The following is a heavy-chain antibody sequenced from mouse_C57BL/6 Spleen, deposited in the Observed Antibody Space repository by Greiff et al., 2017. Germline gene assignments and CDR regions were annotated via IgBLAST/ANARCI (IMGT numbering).Heavy chain of an antibody. V-gene: IGHV1-5*01. CDR3: TFIYYDYEDYAMDY. J-gene: IGHJ4*01. D-gene: IGHD2-4*01. Sequence: EVQLQQSGTVLARPGASVKMSCKTSGYTFTSYWMHWVKQRPGQGLEWIGAIYPGNSDTSYNQKFKGKAKLTAVTSASTAYMELSSLTNEDSAVYYCTFIYYDYEDYAMDYWGQGTSVTVSS. CDR2: IYPGNSDT. CDR1: GYTFTSYW.